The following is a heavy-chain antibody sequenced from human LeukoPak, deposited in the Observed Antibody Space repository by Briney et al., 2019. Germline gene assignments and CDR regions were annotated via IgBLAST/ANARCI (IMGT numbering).Heavy chain of an antibody. CDR3: AKIYYDYVWGSFVDP. CDR1: GFTFSSYA. Sequence: GGSLRLSCAASGFTFSSYAMSWGRQAPGPGVEGVAGISGSGGSKYYAYSVKGRFTISRDNSKNTLYLQMNSLRAEDTAVYYCAKIYYDYVWGSFVDPWGQGTLVTVSS. CDR2: ISGSGGSK. D-gene: IGHD3-16*01. V-gene: IGHV3-23*01. J-gene: IGHJ5*02.